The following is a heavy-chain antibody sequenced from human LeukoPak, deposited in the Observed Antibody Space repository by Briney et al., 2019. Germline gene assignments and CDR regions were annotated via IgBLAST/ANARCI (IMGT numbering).Heavy chain of an antibody. J-gene: IGHJ6*02. D-gene: IGHD1-7*01. Sequence: PGGSLRLSCAASGFTSSSYAMSWVRQAPGKGLEWVSTISASGDSTYYADSVKGRFTISRDNSKNTLYLQMNSLRSEDTAVYYCAREYRISGTTDYSDMDVWGQGTTVTVSS. CDR3: AREYRISGTTDYSDMDV. V-gene: IGHV3-23*01. CDR1: GFTSSSYA. CDR2: ISASGDST.